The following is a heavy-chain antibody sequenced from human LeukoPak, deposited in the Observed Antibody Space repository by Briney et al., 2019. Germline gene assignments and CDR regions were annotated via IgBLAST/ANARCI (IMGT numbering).Heavy chain of an antibody. J-gene: IGHJ6*02. CDR2: INESGST. Sequence: SETLSLTCGVSGGSFSGYYWSWIRQSPGKGLEWIGEINESGSTDYNPSLMSRVTISLDTSKNQFSLKLSSMTAADTATYYCARVRGLKIRGFMIFFGLGGYYSRMDVWGQGTTVSVSS. CDR3: ARVRGLKIRGFMIFFGLGGYYSRMDV. CDR1: GGSFSGYY. D-gene: IGHD3-10*01. V-gene: IGHV4-34*01.